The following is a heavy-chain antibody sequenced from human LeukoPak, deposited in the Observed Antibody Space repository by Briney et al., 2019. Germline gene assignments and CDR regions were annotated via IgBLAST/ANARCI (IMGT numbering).Heavy chain of an antibody. J-gene: IGHJ4*02. CDR2: IYYSGST. CDR3: ARFGQLVPFDY. D-gene: IGHD6-6*01. V-gene: IGHV4-34*01. CDR1: GGSFSGYY. Sequence: SETLSLTCAAYGGSFSGYYWSWIRQPPGKGLEWIGSIYYSGSTYYNPSLKSRVTISVDTSKNQFSLKLSSVTAADTAVYYCARFGQLVPFDYWGQGTLVTVSS.